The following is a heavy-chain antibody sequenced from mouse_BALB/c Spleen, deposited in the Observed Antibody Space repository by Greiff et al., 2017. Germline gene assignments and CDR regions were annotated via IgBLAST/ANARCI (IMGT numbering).Heavy chain of an antibody. CDR1: GYTFTSYW. Sequence: QVQLQQPGAELVKPGAPVKLSCTASGYTFTSYWMNWVKQRPGRGLEWIGRIDPSDSETHYNQKFKDKATLTVDKSSSTAYIQLSSLTSEDSAVYNGARAGDYSSGYDAMDYWGQGTSVTVSS. J-gene: IGHJ4*01. CDR3: ARAGDYSSGYDAMDY. V-gene: IGHV1-69*02. CDR2: IDPSDSET. D-gene: IGHD2-13*01.